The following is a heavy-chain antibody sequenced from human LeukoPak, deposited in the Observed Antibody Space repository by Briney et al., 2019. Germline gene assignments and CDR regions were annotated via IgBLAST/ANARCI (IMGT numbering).Heavy chain of an antibody. V-gene: IGHV3-23*01. J-gene: IGHJ4*02. CDR1: GFTFSSYG. CDR2: ISGSGGST. Sequence: PGRSLRLSCAASGFTFSSYGMHWVRQAPGKGLEWVSAISGSGGSTYYADSVKGRFTISRDNSKNTLYLQMNSLRAEDTALYYCAKDCTSTNCYVDYWGQGTLVTVSS. CDR3: AKDCTSTNCYVDY. D-gene: IGHD2-2*01.